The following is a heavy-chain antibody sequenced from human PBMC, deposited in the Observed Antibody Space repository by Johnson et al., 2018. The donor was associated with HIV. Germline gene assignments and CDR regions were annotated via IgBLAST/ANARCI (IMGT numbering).Heavy chain of an antibody. D-gene: IGHD3-22*01. CDR3: AREGNYYDSSSHAFDI. CDR1: GFTFDDYA. CDR2: LGGSGANT. Sequence: VQLVESGGGLVQPGRSQRLSCAASGFTFDDYAMHWVRQAPGKGLEWVSSLGGSGANTYYADSVKGRFTISRDNSKNTLYLQMNSLRAEDTAVYYCAREGNYYDSSSHAFDIWGQGTMVTVSS. J-gene: IGHJ3*02. V-gene: IGHV3-23*04.